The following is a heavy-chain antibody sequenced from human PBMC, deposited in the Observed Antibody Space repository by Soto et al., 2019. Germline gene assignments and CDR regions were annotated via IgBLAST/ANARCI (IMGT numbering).Heavy chain of an antibody. CDR3: ASDTVAVAGTDY. CDR1: VTVSSNY. CDR2: IYSAGST. J-gene: IGHJ4*02. D-gene: IGHD6-19*01. V-gene: IGHV3-66*01. Sequence: EVQLVESGGGLVQPGGSLRLSCAASVTVSSNYMTWVRQAPGKGLEWVSVIYSAGSTYYADSVKGRFTISRDNSRNTLYLQMNGLRVEDTAVYYCASDTVAVAGTDYWGQGTLVTVSS.